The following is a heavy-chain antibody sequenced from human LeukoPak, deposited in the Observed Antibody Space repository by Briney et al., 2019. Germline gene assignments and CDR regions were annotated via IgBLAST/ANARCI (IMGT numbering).Heavy chain of an antibody. CDR2: IKQDGGEK. V-gene: IGHV3-7*01. Sequence: PGGSLRLSCAASGFSFSSYWMSWVRQAPGKGPEWVANIKQDGGEKYHVDSVKGRFTISRDNAKNSLYLQMSSLRVEDTAVYYCAREDHSNYNYWGQGTLVTVSS. J-gene: IGHJ4*02. D-gene: IGHD4-11*01. CDR1: GFSFSSYW. CDR3: AREDHSNYNY.